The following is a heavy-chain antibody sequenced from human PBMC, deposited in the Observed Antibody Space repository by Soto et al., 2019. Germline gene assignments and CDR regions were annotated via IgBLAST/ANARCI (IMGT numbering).Heavy chain of an antibody. CDR3: ARGHSTDCSNGVCSFFYTHAMDV. J-gene: IGHJ6*02. V-gene: IGHV1-2*04. CDR1: GYSFTDYH. D-gene: IGHD2-8*01. Sequence: ASVKVSCKASGYSFTDYHIHWVRQAPGQGLEWLGRINPKSGGTSTAQKFQGWVTMTRDRSISTVYMELTRLRSDDTAVYFCARGHSTDCSNGVCSFFYTHAMDVWGPGTTVTGS. CDR2: INPKSGGT.